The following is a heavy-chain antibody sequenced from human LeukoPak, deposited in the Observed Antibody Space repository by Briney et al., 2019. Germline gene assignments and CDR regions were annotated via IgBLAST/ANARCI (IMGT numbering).Heavy chain of an antibody. CDR1: GFTFTTYG. CDR3: AKEASSGWYYFDY. CDR2: IWYDGSNK. D-gene: IGHD6-19*01. Sequence: GGSLRLSCAASGFTFTTYGMHWVRQAPGRGLEWVAVIWYDGSNKYYADSVKGRFTISRDNSKNTMYLQINSLRAEDSAVYYCAKEASSGWYYFDYWGQGTLVTVSS. V-gene: IGHV3-33*06. J-gene: IGHJ4*02.